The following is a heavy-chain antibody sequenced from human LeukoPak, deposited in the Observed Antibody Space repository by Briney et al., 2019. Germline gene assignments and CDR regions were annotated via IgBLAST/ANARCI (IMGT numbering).Heavy chain of an antibody. V-gene: IGHV1-18*01. CDR2: ISAYNGNT. J-gene: IGHJ4*02. CDR3: ARDRGTVTTFDAAGY. D-gene: IGHD4-17*01. Sequence: GASVKVSCKASGYTFTSYGISWMRQAPGQGLEWMGWISAYNGNTNYAQKLQGRVTMTTDTSTSTAYMELRSLRSDDTAVYYCARDRGTVTTFDAAGYWGRGTLVTVSS. CDR1: GYTFTSYG.